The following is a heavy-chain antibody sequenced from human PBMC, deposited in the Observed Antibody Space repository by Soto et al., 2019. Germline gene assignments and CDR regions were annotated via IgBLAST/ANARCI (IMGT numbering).Heavy chain of an antibody. D-gene: IGHD3-10*01. CDR2: ISGSGGTT. CDR3: AKGGRGSGSKNWFDP. CDR1: GFTSSNSA. J-gene: IGHJ5*02. Sequence: EGQLLESGGVLVQPGESLRLSCAASGFTSSNSAMSWVRQAPGKGLEWVSSISGSGGTTYYSDSVKGRFSISRDNSKNTLYLLMTSLRADDTAVYYCAKGGRGSGSKNWFDPWGQGTLVTVS. V-gene: IGHV3-23*01.